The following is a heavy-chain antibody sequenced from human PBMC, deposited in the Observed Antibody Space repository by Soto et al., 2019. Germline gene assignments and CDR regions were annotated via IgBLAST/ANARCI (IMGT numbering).Heavy chain of an antibody. J-gene: IGHJ6*02. D-gene: IGHD2-2*01. CDR1: GYTFTSYG. Sequence: ASVKVSCKASGYTFTSYGISWVRQAPGQGLEWMGWISAYNGNTNYAQKLQGRVTMTTDTSTSTAYMELRSLRSDDTAVYYCARIKDIVVVPVAMPVYYYYGMDVWGQGTTVTVSS. CDR3: ARIKDIVVVPVAMPVYYYYGMDV. CDR2: ISAYNGNT. V-gene: IGHV1-18*01.